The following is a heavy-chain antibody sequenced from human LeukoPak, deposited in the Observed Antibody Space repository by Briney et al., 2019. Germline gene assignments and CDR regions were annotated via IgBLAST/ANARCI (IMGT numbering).Heavy chain of an antibody. V-gene: IGHV1-8*01. CDR3: ARGAPGSYCSGGSCPYFDY. Sequence: ASVKVSCKASGYTFTSYDINWVRQATGQGLAWMGWMNPNSGNTGYAQKFQGRVTMTRNTSISTAYMGLSSLRSEDTAVYYCARGAPGSYCSGGSCPYFDYWGQGTLVSVSS. CDR1: GYTFTSYD. J-gene: IGHJ4*02. D-gene: IGHD2-15*01. CDR2: MNPNSGNT.